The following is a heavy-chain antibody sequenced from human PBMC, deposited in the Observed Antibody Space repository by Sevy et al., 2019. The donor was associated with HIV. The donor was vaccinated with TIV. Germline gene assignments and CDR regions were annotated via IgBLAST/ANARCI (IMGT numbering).Heavy chain of an antibody. D-gene: IGHD5-18*01. J-gene: IGHJ6*02. Sequence: GGSLRLSCAASGFTFSSYGMHWVRQAPGKGLEWVAVIWYDGSNKYYADSVKGRFTISRDNSKNTLYLQMNSLRAEDTAVYYCARDRGIQTSQDKYYYYGMDVWGQGTTVTVSS. CDR2: IWYDGSNK. CDR1: GFTFSSYG. CDR3: ARDRGIQTSQDKYYYYGMDV. V-gene: IGHV3-33*01.